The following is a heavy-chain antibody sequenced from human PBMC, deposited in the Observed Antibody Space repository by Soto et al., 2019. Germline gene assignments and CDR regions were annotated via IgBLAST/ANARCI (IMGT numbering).Heavy chain of an antibody. CDR1: GGAVSGYY. D-gene: IGHD3-3*01. V-gene: IGHV4-34*01. J-gene: IGHJ6*02. CDR3: ATGRSITTFGVVPYYYYGTDV. Sequence: SETLSLTCAVYGGAVSGYYWSWVREPPGKGLEWIGEINHSGSTNYNPSLKSRVTISVDMSKNQFSLKLSSVTAADTAVYYCATGRSITTFGVVPYYYYGTDVCRQGNTL. CDR2: INHSGST.